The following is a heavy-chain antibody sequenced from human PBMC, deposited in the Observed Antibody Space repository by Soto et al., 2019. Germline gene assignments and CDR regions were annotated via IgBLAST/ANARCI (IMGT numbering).Heavy chain of an antibody. CDR3: AKDPDSGYDSASAFDI. V-gene: IGHV3-9*01. CDR1: GFTFDDYA. J-gene: IGHJ3*02. Sequence: GGSLRLSCAASGFTFDDYAMHWVRQAPGKGLEWVSGISWNSGSIGYADSVKGRFTISRDNAKNSLYLQMNSLRAEDTALYYCAKDPDSGYDSASAFDIWGQGTMVTVS. CDR2: ISWNSGSI. D-gene: IGHD5-12*01.